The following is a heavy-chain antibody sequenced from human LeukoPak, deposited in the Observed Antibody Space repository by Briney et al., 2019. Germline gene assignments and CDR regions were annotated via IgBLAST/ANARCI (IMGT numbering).Heavy chain of an antibody. V-gene: IGHV3-21*01. CDR3: ARGNYDSSGLLDY. J-gene: IGHJ4*02. D-gene: IGHD3-22*01. CDR1: GFTFSSYN. CDR2: ISRSSTYM. Sequence: GGSLRLSCSASGFTFSSYNMNWVRQAPGKGLEWVSSISRSSTYMYYADSVKGRFTISRDNAKNTLYLQMNSLRAEDTAVYYCARGNYDSSGLLDYWGQGTLVTVSS.